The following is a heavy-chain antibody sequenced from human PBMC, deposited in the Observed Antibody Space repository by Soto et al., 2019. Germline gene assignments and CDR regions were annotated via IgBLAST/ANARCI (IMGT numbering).Heavy chain of an antibody. CDR1: GFSFGNYW. CDR2: INQNGSEK. J-gene: IGHJ4*02. Sequence: VHLVESGGDLVQPGGSLRLSCAVSGFSFGNYWMSWVRQAPGKGLEWVGNINQNGSEKYYVDSVEGRFTISRDNAKNSVYLQMNSLGADDTAVYYCATDILDYWGQGTLVTVSS. CDR3: ATDILDY. V-gene: IGHV3-7*05.